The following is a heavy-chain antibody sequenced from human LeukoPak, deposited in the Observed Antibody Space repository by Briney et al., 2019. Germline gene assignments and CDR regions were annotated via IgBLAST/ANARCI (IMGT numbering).Heavy chain of an antibody. CDR1: GGSISSYY. Sequence: TSSETLSLTCTVSGGSISSYYWSWIRQPAGKGLEWIGRIYDSGDTNYKPSLRSRVTMSIDTSKNQFSLKLSSVTAADTAVYYCARADCASSNCYSTGAFDIWGQGTMVTVS. J-gene: IGHJ3*02. D-gene: IGHD2-2*02. CDR3: ARADCASSNCYSTGAFDI. V-gene: IGHV4-4*07. CDR2: IYDSGDT.